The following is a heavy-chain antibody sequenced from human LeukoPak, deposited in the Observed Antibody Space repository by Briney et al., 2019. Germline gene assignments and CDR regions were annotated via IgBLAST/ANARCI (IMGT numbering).Heavy chain of an antibody. Sequence: GGSLRLSCAASGFSFNSYWMSWVRQAPGTGLEWEANIRQDGSERYYADSLKGRFTISRDNAKNSLYLQMNSLRAEDTAMYYCARNWSFDSDDYYLYGFDIWGQGTRVTVSS. CDR1: GFSFNSYW. J-gene: IGHJ3*02. V-gene: IGHV3-7*01. CDR2: IRQDGSER. D-gene: IGHD3-22*01. CDR3: ARNWSFDSDDYYLYGFDI.